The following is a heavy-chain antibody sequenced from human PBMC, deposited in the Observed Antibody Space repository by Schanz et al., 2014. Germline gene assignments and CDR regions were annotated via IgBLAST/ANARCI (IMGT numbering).Heavy chain of an antibody. CDR1: GLSVSENY. J-gene: IGHJ2*01. CDR2: ISYHGSER. CDR3: AKGQGAVINNWYFDL. D-gene: IGHD2-21*01. Sequence: VQLVESGGGLVKPGGSLRLSCAASGLSVSENYMNWVRQAPGKGLEWVAVISYHGSERYYADSVRGRFTISRDNSKNTLSLQMDDLRGDDTAMYYCAKGQGAVINNWYFDLWGRGTLVTVSS. V-gene: IGHV3-30*18.